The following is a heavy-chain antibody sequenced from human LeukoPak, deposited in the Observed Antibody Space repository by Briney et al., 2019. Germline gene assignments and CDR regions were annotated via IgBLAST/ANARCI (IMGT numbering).Heavy chain of an antibody. CDR1: GYTFTSYG. CDR2: ISAYNGNT. Sequence: ASVKVSCKASGYTFTSYGISWVRQAPGQGLEWMGWISAYNGNTNYAQKLQGRVTMTTDTSTSTAYMELRSLRSDDTAVYYCARDPAGYSSGWYPDYWGQGNLVMVSS. J-gene: IGHJ4*02. CDR3: ARDPAGYSSGWYPDY. D-gene: IGHD6-19*01. V-gene: IGHV1-18*04.